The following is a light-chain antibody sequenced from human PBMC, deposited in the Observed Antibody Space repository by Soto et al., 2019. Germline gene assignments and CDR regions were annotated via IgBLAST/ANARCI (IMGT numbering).Light chain of an antibody. J-gene: IGLJ1*01. CDR2: EVS. Sequence: QSALTQPASVSGSPGQSITISCTGTSSDVGGYNYVSWYQQHPGKAPKLMIYEVSNRPSGVSNRFSGSKSGHTASLTISGLQAEDDADYYCSSYTSSNALGVFGTGTKLTVL. CDR1: SSDVGGYNY. V-gene: IGLV2-14*01. CDR3: SSYTSSNALGV.